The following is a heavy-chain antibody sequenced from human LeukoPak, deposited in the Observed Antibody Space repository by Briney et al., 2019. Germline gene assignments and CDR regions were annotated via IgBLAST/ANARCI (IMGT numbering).Heavy chain of an antibody. D-gene: IGHD2-8*01. J-gene: IGHJ4*02. CDR1: GGTFSSYA. CDR3: ARDCSNGVCFPRDY. V-gene: IGHV1-69*01. Sequence: ASVKVSCKASGGTFSSYAISWVRQAPGQGLEWMGGIIPIFGTANYAQKFQGRVTITADESTSTYYMEMRSLRSDDTAIYYCARDCSNGVCFPRDYWGQGTQITVST. CDR2: IIPIFGTA.